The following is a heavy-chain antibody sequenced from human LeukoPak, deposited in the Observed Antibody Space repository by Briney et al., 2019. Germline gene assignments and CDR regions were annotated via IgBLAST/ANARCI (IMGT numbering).Heavy chain of an antibody. V-gene: IGHV3-23*01. CDR2: ISGSGGST. Sequence: GGSLRLSCAASGFTFSSYAMSWVRQAPGKGLEWVSAISGSGGSTYYADSVKGRFTISRDNAKNSLYLQMNSLRAEDTAVYYCARAPSSKGFDYWGQGTLVTVSS. D-gene: IGHD4-11*01. CDR1: GFTFSSYA. CDR3: ARAPSSKGFDY. J-gene: IGHJ4*02.